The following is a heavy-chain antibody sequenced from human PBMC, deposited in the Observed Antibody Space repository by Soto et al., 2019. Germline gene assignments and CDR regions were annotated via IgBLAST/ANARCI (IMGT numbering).Heavy chain of an antibody. J-gene: IGHJ4*02. CDR2: ISYDGSNK. D-gene: IGHD4-17*01. CDR1: GFTFSSYG. V-gene: IGHV3-30*18. Sequence: QVQLVESGGGVVQPGRSLRLSCAASGFTFSSYGMHWVRQAPGKGLEWVAVISYDGSNKYYADSVKGRFTISRDNSKNSLYLHMNSLRAEDTAVYDCANPYGDYSGDWGQGTLVTVSS. CDR3: ANPYGDYSGD.